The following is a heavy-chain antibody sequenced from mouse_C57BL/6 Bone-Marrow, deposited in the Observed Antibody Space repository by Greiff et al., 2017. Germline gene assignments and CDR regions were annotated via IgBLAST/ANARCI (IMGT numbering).Heavy chain of an antibody. CDR2: IDPSDSYT. Sequence: QVQLQQSGAELVRPGTSVKLSSKASGYTFTSYWMHWVKQRPGQGLEWIGVIDPSDSYTNYNQKFKGKATLTVDTSSSTAYMQLRSLTSEDSAVYYCARPLHYYCSSYVYWGQGTTLTVSS. CDR1: GYTFTSYW. J-gene: IGHJ2*01. D-gene: IGHD1-1*01. V-gene: IGHV1-59*01. CDR3: ARPLHYYCSSYVY.